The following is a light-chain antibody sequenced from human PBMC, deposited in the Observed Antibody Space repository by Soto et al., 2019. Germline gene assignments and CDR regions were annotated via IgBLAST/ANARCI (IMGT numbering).Light chain of an antibody. V-gene: IGLV2-11*01. CDR2: GVT. CDR1: SSDVGGYDY. Sequence: QSVLTQPRSVSGSPGQSVTISCTGTSSDVGGYDYVSWYQQHPGKAPKLMIYGVTKRPSGVPDRFSGSKSGNTASLTISGLQAEDESEYYCCSHGGRHSYVFGTGTKVTV. J-gene: IGLJ1*01. CDR3: CSHGGRHSYV.